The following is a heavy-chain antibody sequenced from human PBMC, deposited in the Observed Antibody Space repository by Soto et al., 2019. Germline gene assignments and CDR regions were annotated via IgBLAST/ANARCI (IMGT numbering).Heavy chain of an antibody. CDR3: ARSYSPAATPPDAFDI. V-gene: IGHV1-2*04. CDR1: GYTFTGYY. J-gene: IGHJ3*02. Sequence: QVQLVQSGAEVKKPGAPVKVSCKASGYTFTGYYMHWVRQAPGQGLEWMGWINPNSGGTNYAQKFQGWVTMTRDTSISTAYMELSRLRSDDTAVYYCARSYSPAATPPDAFDIWGQGTMVTVSS. CDR2: INPNSGGT. D-gene: IGHD2-2*01.